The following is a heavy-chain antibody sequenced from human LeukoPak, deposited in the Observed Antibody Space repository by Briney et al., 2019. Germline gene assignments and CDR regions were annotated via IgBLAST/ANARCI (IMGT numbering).Heavy chain of an antibody. J-gene: IGHJ3*02. CDR2: ISYDGSNK. D-gene: IGHD3-10*01. Sequence: PGGSLRLSCAASGFTFSSYAMHWFRQAPGKGREWLAFISYDGSNKYYADSVKGRFTISRDNSKNTLYLQMNSLRAEDTAVYYCARDQYGSGKDAFDIWGQGTMVTVSS. CDR1: GFTFSSYA. CDR3: ARDQYGSGKDAFDI. V-gene: IGHV3-30-3*01.